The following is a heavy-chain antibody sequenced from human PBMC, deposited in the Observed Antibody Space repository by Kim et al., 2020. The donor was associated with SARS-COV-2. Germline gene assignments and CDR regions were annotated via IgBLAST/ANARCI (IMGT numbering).Heavy chain of an antibody. CDR2: IYYSGST. V-gene: IGHV4-59*01. Sequence: SETLSLTCTVSGGSISSYYWSWIRQPPGKGLEWIGYIYYSGSTNYNPSLKSRVTISLDTSKNQFSLKLSSVTAADTAVYYCARGKYCSGGSCGWFDPWGQGTLVTVSS. CDR3: ARGKYCSGGSCGWFDP. CDR1: GGSISSYY. D-gene: IGHD2-15*01. J-gene: IGHJ5*02.